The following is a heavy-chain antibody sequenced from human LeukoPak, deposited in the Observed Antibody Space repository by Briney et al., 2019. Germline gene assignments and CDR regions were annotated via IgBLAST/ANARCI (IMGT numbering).Heavy chain of an antibody. Sequence: PGGSLRLSCAASGFTFSSYAMSWVRQAPGKGLEWVSFINSRSSTIYYADSVKGRFTISRGNAKNSLYLQMNSLRAEDTAVYYCTSHTGTGDAFRPFHIWGQGTMVTVSS. D-gene: IGHD2-21*02. J-gene: IGHJ3*02. V-gene: IGHV3-48*04. CDR2: INSRSSTI. CDR1: GFTFSSYA. CDR3: TSHTGTGDAFRPFHI.